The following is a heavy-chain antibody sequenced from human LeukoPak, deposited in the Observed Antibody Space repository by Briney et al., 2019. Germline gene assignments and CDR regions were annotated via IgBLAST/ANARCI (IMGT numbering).Heavy chain of an antibody. CDR2: IYHSGST. D-gene: IGHD6-6*01. CDR3: ARTRSSSVFAFDI. J-gene: IGHJ3*02. V-gene: IGHV4-39*07. CDR1: GGSISSSSYY. Sequence: SETLSLTCTVSGGSISSSSYYWGWLRQPPGKGLEWIGSIYHSGSTYYNPSLKSRATISVDTSKNQFSLKLSSVTAADTAVYYCARTRSSSVFAFDIWGQGTMVTVSS.